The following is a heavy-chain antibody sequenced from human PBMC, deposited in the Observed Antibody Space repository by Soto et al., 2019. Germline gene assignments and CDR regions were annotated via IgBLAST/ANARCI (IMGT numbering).Heavy chain of an antibody. CDR3: ASFGAARSSRHYYYYGMDV. CDR2: ISGSGGSS. J-gene: IGHJ6*02. V-gene: IGHV3-23*01. CDR1: GFTFSSYA. D-gene: IGHD6-6*01. Sequence: GGSLRLSCAGSGFTFSSYAMSWVRRAPGKGLEWVSVISGSGGSSYYADSVKGRFTVSRDNSKNTLYLQMNSLRAEDTAVYYCASFGAARSSRHYYYYGMDVWGQGTTVTVSS.